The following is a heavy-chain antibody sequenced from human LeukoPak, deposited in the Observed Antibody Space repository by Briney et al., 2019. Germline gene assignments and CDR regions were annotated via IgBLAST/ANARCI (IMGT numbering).Heavy chain of an antibody. J-gene: IGHJ4*02. V-gene: IGHV3-53*01. D-gene: IGHD3-10*01. CDR2: IYNDGST. Sequence: GGSLRLSCAASGFTVSNKYMNWVRQAPGKGLEWVSIIYNDGSTYYADSVKGRFTTSRDNAKNSLYLQMNSLRAEDTAVYYCARDHSKNYGGSGSYYRYWGQGTLVTVSS. CDR3: ARDHSKNYGGSGSYYRY. CDR1: GFTVSNKY.